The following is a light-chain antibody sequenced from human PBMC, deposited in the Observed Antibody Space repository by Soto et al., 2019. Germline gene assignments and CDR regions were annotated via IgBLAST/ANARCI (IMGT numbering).Light chain of an antibody. CDR3: QQYFNWWT. Sequence: IVLTQSPATLSVSLGERATLSCRASHNVNINLAWYQQKPGQAPRLLVYGASTRATDIPARFSGSGSGTESTLTISSLQYEDFAIYYCQQYFNWWTFGQGTKVDIK. J-gene: IGKJ1*01. CDR2: GAS. CDR1: HNVNIN. V-gene: IGKV3-15*01.